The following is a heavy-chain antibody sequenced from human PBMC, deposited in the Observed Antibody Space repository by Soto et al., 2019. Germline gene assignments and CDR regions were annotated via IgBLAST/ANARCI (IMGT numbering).Heavy chain of an antibody. CDR1: GDSVSSNSAA. D-gene: IGHD2-2*01. CDR2: TYYRSKWYN. J-gene: IGHJ6*03. CDR3: ARDLVVVVPAHYYYMDV. Sequence: KQSQTLSLTCAISGDSVSSNSAAWNWIRQSPSRGLEWLGRTYYRSKWYNDYAVSVKSRITINPDTSKNQFSLQLNSVTPEDTAVYYCARDLVVVVPAHYYYMDVWGKGTTVTVSS. V-gene: IGHV6-1*01.